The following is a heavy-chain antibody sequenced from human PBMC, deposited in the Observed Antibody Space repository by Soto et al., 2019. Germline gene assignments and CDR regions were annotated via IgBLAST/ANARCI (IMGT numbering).Heavy chain of an antibody. J-gene: IGHJ3*02. D-gene: IGHD4-17*01. CDR3: TRDLDYGGNSNSIDI. CDR2: IYPGDSDM. CDR1: GYSFSIYW. Sequence: GESLKISCKGSGYSFSIYWIAWVRQMPGKGLEWMGIIYPGDSDMRYSPSFQGQVTISADKSISTAYLQWSSLKASDTAMYYCTRDLDYGGNSNSIDIWGQGTMVTVSS. V-gene: IGHV5-51*01.